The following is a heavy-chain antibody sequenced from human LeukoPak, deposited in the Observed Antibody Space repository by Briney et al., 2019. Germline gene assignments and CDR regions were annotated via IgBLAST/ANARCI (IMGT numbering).Heavy chain of an antibody. CDR3: ARELDYMDV. V-gene: IGHV1-18*04. CDR2: ISAYNGNT. Sequence: GASVKVSCKASGYTFTGYYMHWVRQAPGQGLEWMGWISAYNGNTNYAQKLQGRVTMTTDTSTSTAYMELRSLRSDDTAVYYCARELDYMDVWGKGTTVTVSS. J-gene: IGHJ6*03. CDR1: GYTFTGYY.